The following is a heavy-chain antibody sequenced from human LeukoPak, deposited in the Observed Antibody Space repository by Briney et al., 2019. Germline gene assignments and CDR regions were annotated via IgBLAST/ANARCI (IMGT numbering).Heavy chain of an antibody. Sequence: SVRVSCKGSLYTFTPYGICWVRQAPGEGLEWMGWISAYNGNTYYAQRLQGRVTMTTDTSTSTAYMELRSLRSDDTAVYYCARGYSYDYWGQGTLVTVSS. CDR1: LYTFTPYG. CDR3: ARGYSYDY. J-gene: IGHJ4*02. V-gene: IGHV1-18*01. D-gene: IGHD5-18*01. CDR2: ISAYNGNT.